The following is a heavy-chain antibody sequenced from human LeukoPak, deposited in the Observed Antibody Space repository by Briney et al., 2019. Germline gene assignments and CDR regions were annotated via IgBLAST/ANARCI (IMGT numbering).Heavy chain of an antibody. V-gene: IGHV1-2*02. D-gene: IGHD7-27*01. CDR2: INPNSGGT. J-gene: IGHJ4*02. CDR1: GFTFTAYY. CDR3: ARGPHWDPHFDY. Sequence: ASVKVSCKASGFTFTAYYMHWVRQAPGQGLEWMGWINPNSGGTNYAQKFQGRVTMARDTSISTAYMELSRLRSDDTAVYYCARGPHWDPHFDYWGQGTLVTVSS.